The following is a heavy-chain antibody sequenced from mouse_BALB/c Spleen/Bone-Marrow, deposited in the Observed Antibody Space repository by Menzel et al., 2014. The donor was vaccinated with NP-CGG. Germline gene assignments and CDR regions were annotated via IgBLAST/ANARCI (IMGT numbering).Heavy chain of an antibody. V-gene: IGHV4-1*02. CDR2: INPDSRTI. Sequence: EVQVVESGGGLVQPGGSLKLSCAASGFDFSRYWMSWVRQAPGKGLQWIGEINPDSRTINYAPSLKDKFIISRDNAKNTLYLQMSKVRSEDTALYYCQRLCYYGWFAYWGQGTLVTVSA. CDR3: QRLCYYGWFAY. CDR1: GFDFSRYW. J-gene: IGHJ3*01. D-gene: IGHD1-1*01.